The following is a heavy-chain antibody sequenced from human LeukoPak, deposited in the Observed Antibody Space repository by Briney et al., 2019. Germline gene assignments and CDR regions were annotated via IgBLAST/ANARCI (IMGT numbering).Heavy chain of an antibody. D-gene: IGHD6-19*01. CDR2: TYYRSKWYN. V-gene: IGHV6-1*01. J-gene: IGHJ4*02. CDR1: GDSVSSNNGA. Sequence: SQTLSLTCAISGDSVSSNNGAWDWIRQSPSRGLEWLGRTYYRSKWYNDFAPSMQGRITINPDTSKNQFSLQLYSVTPEDTAVYYCARDVGTSGWHTFDYWGQGTLVTVSS. CDR3: ARDVGTSGWHTFDY.